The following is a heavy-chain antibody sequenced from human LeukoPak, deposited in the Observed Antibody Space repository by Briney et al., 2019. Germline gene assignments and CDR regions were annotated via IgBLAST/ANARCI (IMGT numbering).Heavy chain of an antibody. V-gene: IGHV4-31*03. D-gene: IGHD3-10*01. CDR3: ARGRHYGSGIDY. J-gene: IGHJ4*02. Sequence: SETLSLTCTVSGGSNSSGGAYWSWIRQHPGKGLEWIGYMYYTGSTYYNPSLKSRVTISEDTSENQFSLKLTSVTAADTAVYYCARGRHYGSGIDYWGQGTLVTVSS. CDR2: MYYTGST. CDR1: GGSNSSGGAY.